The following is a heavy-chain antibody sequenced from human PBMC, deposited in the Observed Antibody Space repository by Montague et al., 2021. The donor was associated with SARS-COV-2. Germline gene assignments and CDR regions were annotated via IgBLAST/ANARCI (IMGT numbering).Heavy chain of an antibody. CDR2: IYTSGTT. J-gene: IGHJ4*02. CDR3: ARAHSGSWAHLDN. CDR1: SGSISSGSYY. V-gene: IGHV4-61*02. Sequence: TLSLTCTVSSGSISSGSYYWSWIRQPAGKGLEWIGRIYTSGTTDYSFSPKSRVTISVDTSKNQFSLKLTSVTAADTAVYYCARAHSGSWAHLDNWGQGSLVTVSS. D-gene: IGHD5-12*01.